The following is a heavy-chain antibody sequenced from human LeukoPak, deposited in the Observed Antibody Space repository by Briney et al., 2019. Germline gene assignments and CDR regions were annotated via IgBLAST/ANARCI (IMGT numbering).Heavy chain of an antibody. Sequence: GSLRLSCAASGFTFSTHWMSWVRQAPGKGLEWLGSMYPTGNTYYNPSLKGRVTISVDTSKNQFSLRLRSVTAADTAVYYCARVWIQQWSLPYYFDYWGQGTLVTVSS. CDR3: ARVWIQQWSLPYYFDY. CDR1: GFTFSTHWM. V-gene: IGHV4-38-2*01. D-gene: IGHD5-18*01. J-gene: IGHJ4*02. CDR2: MYPTGNT.